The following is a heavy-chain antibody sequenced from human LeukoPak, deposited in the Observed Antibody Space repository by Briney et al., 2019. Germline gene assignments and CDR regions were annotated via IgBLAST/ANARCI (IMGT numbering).Heavy chain of an antibody. Sequence: GGSLRLSCAASGFTFSSYSMNWVRQAPGKGLEWVSSISSSSSYIYYADSVKGRFTISRDNAKNSLYLQMNSLRAEDTAVYYRASPYYDILTGYGHSPWGQGTLVTVSS. V-gene: IGHV3-21*01. CDR2: ISSSSSYI. CDR1: GFTFSSYS. J-gene: IGHJ5*02. D-gene: IGHD3-9*01. CDR3: ASPYYDILTGYGHSP.